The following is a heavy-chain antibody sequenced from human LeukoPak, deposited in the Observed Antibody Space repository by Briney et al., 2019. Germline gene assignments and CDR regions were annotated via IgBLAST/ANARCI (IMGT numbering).Heavy chain of an antibody. Sequence: PGGPLRLSCAASGFTFDDNAMYWVRHAPGKALEWVSLISGVGGSPYYADSVKGRFSISRANRKNSLSLHMHSLRPRHPPFSSWAKDGENYGGRSGVFDYWGEGTLVTVSS. CDR2: ISGVGGSP. V-gene: IGHV3-43*02. CDR3: AKDGENYGGRSGVFDY. J-gene: IGHJ4*02. D-gene: IGHD4-23*01. CDR1: GFTFDDNA.